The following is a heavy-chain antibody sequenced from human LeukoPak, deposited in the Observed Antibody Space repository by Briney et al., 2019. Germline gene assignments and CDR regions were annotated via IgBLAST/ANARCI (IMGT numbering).Heavy chain of an antibody. V-gene: IGHV4-59*12. Sequence: SETLSLTCTVSGGSTSNYYWSWIRQPPGKGLEWIGSIYYSGSTYYNPSLKSRVTISVDTSKNQFSLKLSSVTAADTAVYYCAREDWTDSGSFDYWGQGTLVTVSS. CDR1: GGSTSNYY. CDR3: AREDWTDSGSFDY. D-gene: IGHD3/OR15-3a*01. CDR2: IYYSGST. J-gene: IGHJ4*02.